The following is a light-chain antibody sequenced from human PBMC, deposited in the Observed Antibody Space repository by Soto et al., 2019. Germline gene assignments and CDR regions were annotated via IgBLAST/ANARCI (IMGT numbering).Light chain of an antibody. CDR3: QNFGDSPFT. CDR1: ESISSHY. V-gene: IGKV3-20*01. J-gene: IGKJ3*01. Sequence: EVVLMQSPDTLSLSPGERATLSCRASESISSHYIAWYQHKPGQAPRLLIFGASTRATGIPDRFSGSWSGTDFTLTISRLEPEDLAMDYCQNFGDSPFTFGPGTKVDIK. CDR2: GAS.